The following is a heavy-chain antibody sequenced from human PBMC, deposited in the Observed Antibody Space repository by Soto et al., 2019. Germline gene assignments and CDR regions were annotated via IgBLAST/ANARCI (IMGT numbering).Heavy chain of an antibody. D-gene: IGHD5-12*01. V-gene: IGHV2-5*02. CDR3: AHRRISWLHFVGGYDY. J-gene: IGHJ4*02. Sequence: QITLKESGPTLVKPTQTLTLTCTFSGFSLNTGGEGVGWIRQPPGKALEWIALIYWDDNKRYSPSLKNRLTITKDTSKNQVVLTMTNMDPVDTATYYCAHRRISWLHFVGGYDYWGQGALVTVSS. CDR1: GFSLNTGGEG. CDR2: IYWDDNK.